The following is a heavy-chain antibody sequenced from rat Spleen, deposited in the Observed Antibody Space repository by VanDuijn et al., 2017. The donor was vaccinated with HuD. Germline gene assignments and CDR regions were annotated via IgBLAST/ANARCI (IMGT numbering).Heavy chain of an antibody. V-gene: IGHV5-31*01. CDR2: ITFAVVDT. CDR1: GFTFNNYW. CDR3: ARRHYGYNSVFDY. J-gene: IGHJ2*01. D-gene: IGHD1-9*01. Sequence: EVQLVESGGGLVQPGRSLKLSCVASGFTFNNYWMTWIRQAPGKGLEWVASITFAVVDTYYRDSVKGRFTISRDNAQSTLSLQMDSLRSEDTATYYCARRHYGYNSVFDYGGIGVMVTVSS.